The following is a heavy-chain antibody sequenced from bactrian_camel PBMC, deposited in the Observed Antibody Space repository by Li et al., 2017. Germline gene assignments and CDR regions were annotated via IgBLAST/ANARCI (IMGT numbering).Heavy chain of an antibody. CDR1: GFTFSNYA. V-gene: IGHV3S42*01. CDR2: IGGAGFTDYR. Sequence: VQLVESGGGLVQPGGSLRLSCTASGFTFSNYAMNWVRQAPGKELEWVSAIGGAGFTDYRGYTDSVKGRFSISRDNAKNTLYLQLNGLKTEDTAMYYCAKEGDMWHPFGSWGQGTQVTVS. J-gene: IGHJ6*01. CDR3: AKEGDMWHPFGS. D-gene: IGHD7*01.